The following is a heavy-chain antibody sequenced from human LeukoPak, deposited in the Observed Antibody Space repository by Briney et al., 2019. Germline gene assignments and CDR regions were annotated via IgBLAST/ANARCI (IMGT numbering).Heavy chain of an antibody. Sequence: ASVKVSCKASGYTFTGYYMHWVRQAPGQGLEWMGWISAYNGNTNYAQKLQGRVTMTTDTSTSTAYMELRSLRSDDTAVYYCARDDGSGSYYNRDNFDYWGQGTLVTVSS. CDR2: ISAYNGNT. J-gene: IGHJ4*02. V-gene: IGHV1-18*04. CDR1: GYTFTGYY. D-gene: IGHD3-10*01. CDR3: ARDDGSGSYYNRDNFDY.